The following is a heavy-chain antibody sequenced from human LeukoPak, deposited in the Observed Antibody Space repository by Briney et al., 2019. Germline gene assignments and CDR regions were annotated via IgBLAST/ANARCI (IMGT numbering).Heavy chain of an antibody. V-gene: IGHV3-9*03. J-gene: IGHJ4*01. CDR2: ISWDSDNI. D-gene: IGHD4-17*01. CDR1: GFTFHDYA. CDR3: AKDRAGSLFGDYGGAFDY. Sequence: PGGPLRLSCAASGFTFHDYAMHWVRQAPGRGLEWVSGISWDSDNIAYADSVKGRFTISRDNAKHSLYLQMNSLKADDMAFYYCAKDRAGSLFGDYGGAFDYWGQKTLVTVSS.